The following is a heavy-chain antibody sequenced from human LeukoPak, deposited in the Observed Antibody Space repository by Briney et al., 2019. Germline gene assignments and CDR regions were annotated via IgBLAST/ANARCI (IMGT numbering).Heavy chain of an antibody. Sequence: GASVKVSCKVSGYTLTELSMHWVRQAPGKGLEWMGGFDPEDGETIYAQKFQGRVTMTEDTSTDTVYMELSSLRSEDTAVYYCATVSDRLVLDFHFDYWGQGTLVTVSS. D-gene: IGHD6-19*01. J-gene: IGHJ4*02. CDR3: ATVSDRLVLDFHFDY. CDR2: FDPEDGET. CDR1: GYTLTELS. V-gene: IGHV1-24*01.